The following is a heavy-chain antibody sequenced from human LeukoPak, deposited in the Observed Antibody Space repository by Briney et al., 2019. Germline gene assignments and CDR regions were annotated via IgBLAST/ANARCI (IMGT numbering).Heavy chain of an antibody. CDR1: GYIFSNYG. CDR3: ARDPDYYGSGSNGVDY. V-gene: IGHV1-18*01. CDR2: ISAYNGNT. D-gene: IGHD3-10*01. Sequence: ASVKVSCKASGYIFSNYGISWVRQAPGQGLEWMGWISAYNGNTNYAQKLQGRVTVTTDTSTSTAYMELRSLRSDDTAVYYCARDPDYYGSGSNGVDYWGQGTLVTVSS. J-gene: IGHJ4*02.